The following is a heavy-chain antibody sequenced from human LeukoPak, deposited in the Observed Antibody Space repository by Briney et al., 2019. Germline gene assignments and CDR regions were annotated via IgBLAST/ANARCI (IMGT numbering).Heavy chain of an antibody. CDR1: GFTFSSYS. CDR3: ARGHDYGDYYRNY. D-gene: IGHD4-17*01. CDR2: ISSSSSYI. J-gene: IGHJ4*02. V-gene: IGHV3-21*01. Sequence: PGGSLRLSCAASGFTFSSYSMNWVRQAPGKGLEWVSSISSSSSYIYYADSVKGRFTISRDNAKNSLYLQMNSLRAEDTAVYYCARGHDYGDYYRNYWGQGTLVTASS.